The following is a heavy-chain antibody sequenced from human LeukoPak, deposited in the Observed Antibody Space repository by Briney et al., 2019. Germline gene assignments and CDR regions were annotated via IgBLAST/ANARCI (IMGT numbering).Heavy chain of an antibody. CDR2: IYYSGST. V-gene: IGHV4-59*01. Sequence: SETLSLTCTVSGGSISSYYWSWIRQPPGKGLEWIGYIYYSGSTNYNPSLKSRVTISVDTSENQFSLKLSSVTAADTAVYYCARFGILRYFDYWGQGTLVTVSS. CDR3: ARFGILRYFDY. CDR1: GGSISSYY. D-gene: IGHD3-16*01. J-gene: IGHJ4*02.